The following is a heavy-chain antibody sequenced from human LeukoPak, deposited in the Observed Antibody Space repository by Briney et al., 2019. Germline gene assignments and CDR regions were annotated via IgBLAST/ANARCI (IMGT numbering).Heavy chain of an antibody. CDR2: ISGGESST. D-gene: IGHD1-26*01. V-gene: IGHV3-23*01. Sequence: GGSLRLSCAASGFTFSDYYMSWIRQAPGKGLEWLSSISGGESSTYYADSVKGRFTISRDNSKNTLYLQMDSLRAEDTAVYYCGGAWHWGQGTLVTVSS. CDR3: GGAWH. CDR1: GFTFSDYY. J-gene: IGHJ4*02.